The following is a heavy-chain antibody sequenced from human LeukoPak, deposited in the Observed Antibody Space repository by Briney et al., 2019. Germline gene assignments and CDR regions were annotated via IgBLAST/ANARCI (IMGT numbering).Heavy chain of an antibody. CDR1: GFTVKTSF. CDR2: ISGSGDNT. Sequence: PGGSLRLSCAASGFTVKTSFMHWVRQAPGKGLEWVSGISGSGDNTLYADSVKGRFTISRDNSKNALYLEMNSLRAEDTAIYYCAKMKGHPLPKYYMDVWGQGTTVTVSS. J-gene: IGHJ6*01. D-gene: IGHD1-26*01. V-gene: IGHV3-23*01. CDR3: AKMKGHPLPKYYMDV.